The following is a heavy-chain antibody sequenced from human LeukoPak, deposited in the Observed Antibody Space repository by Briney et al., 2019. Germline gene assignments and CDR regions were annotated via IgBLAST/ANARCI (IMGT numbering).Heavy chain of an antibody. D-gene: IGHD6-13*01. CDR1: GYTFTSYD. J-gene: IGHJ5*02. CDR2: MNPNSRNT. V-gene: IGHV1-8*01. Sequence: ASVKVSCKASGYTFTSYDINWVRQATGQGLEWMGWMNPNSRNTGCAQKFQGRVTITRDTSASTAYMELSSLRSEDTAVYYCAIFRSIAAAGSVPNWFDPWGQGTLVTVSS. CDR3: AIFRSIAAAGSVPNWFDP.